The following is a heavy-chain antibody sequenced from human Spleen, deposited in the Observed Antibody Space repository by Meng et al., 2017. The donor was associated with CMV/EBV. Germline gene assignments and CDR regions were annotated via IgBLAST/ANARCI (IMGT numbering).Heavy chain of an antibody. D-gene: IGHD1-20*01. CDR1: GFNFSTYW. J-gene: IGHJ4*02. CDR2: IHDDGSIT. V-gene: IGHV3-74*01. Sequence: GESLKISCAASGFNFSTYWMHWVRQVPGKGMVWLSRIHDDGSITNYADSVKGRFTISRDNAKNTLYLQMNSLRAEGTGMYYCTRVRYDWNDVPFDYWGQGTLVTVSS. CDR3: TRVRYDWNDVPFDY.